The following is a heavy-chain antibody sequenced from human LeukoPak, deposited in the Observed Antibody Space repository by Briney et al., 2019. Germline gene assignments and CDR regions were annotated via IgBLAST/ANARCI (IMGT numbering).Heavy chain of an antibody. CDR3: ALGYCSGGSCLILIY. CDR1: GLTFSSYA. V-gene: IGHV3-23*01. Sequence: PGGSLRLSCAASGLTFSSYAMSWVRQAPGKGLEWVSAISGSGGSTYYADSVKGRFTISRDNSKNTLYLQMNSLRAEDTAVYYCALGYCSGGSCLILIYWGQGTLVTVSS. J-gene: IGHJ4*02. CDR2: ISGSGGST. D-gene: IGHD2-15*01.